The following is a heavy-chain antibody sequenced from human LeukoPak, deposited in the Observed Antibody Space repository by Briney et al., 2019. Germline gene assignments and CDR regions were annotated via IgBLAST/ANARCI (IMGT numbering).Heavy chain of an antibody. CDR2: ISYDGSNK. CDR1: GFTFSSYG. Sequence: GGSLRLSCAASGFTFSSYGMHWVRQAPGKGLEWVAVISYDGSNKYYADSVKGRFTISRDNSKNTLYLQMNSLRAEDTAVYYCAKYEMGITIFGVPLPYYYYGMDVWGQGTTVTVSS. J-gene: IGHJ6*02. CDR3: AKYEMGITIFGVPLPYYYYGMDV. D-gene: IGHD3-3*01. V-gene: IGHV3-30*18.